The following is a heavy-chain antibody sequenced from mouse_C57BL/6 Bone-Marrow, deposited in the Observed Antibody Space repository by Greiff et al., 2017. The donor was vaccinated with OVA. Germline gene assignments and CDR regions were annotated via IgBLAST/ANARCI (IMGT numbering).Heavy chain of an antibody. CDR2: IYPGDGDT. Sequence: QVQLKESGPELVKPGASVKISCKASGYAFSSSWMNWVKQRPGKGLEWIGRIYPGDGDTNYNGKFKGKATLTADKSSSTAYMQLSSLTSEDSAVYFCARSYLFAYWGQGTLVTVSA. CDR1: GYAFSSSW. D-gene: IGHD5-5*01. J-gene: IGHJ3*01. CDR3: ARSYLFAY. V-gene: IGHV1-82*01.